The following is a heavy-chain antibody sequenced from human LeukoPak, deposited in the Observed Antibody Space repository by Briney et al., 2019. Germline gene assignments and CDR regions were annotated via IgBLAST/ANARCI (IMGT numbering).Heavy chain of an antibody. CDR1: GYTLTELS. D-gene: IGHD1-1*01. V-gene: IGHV1-24*01. CDR2: FDPEDGET. Sequence: ASVKVSCKVSGYTLTELSMHWVRQAPGKGLEWMGGFDPEDGETIYAQKFQGRVTMTEDTSTDTAYMELSSLRSEDTAVYYCATELERGYYFDYWGQGTLVTVSS. J-gene: IGHJ4*02. CDR3: ATELERGYYFDY.